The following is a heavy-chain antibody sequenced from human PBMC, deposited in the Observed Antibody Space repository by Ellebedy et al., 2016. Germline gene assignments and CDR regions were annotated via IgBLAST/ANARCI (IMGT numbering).Heavy chain of an antibody. CDR1: GFTFSSSP. D-gene: IGHD4-17*01. J-gene: IGHJ4*02. V-gene: IGHV3-48*02. CDR2: ISGGGDTI. Sequence: GESLKISCAASGFTFSSSPMNWVRQAPGRGLEWVSYISGGGDTIYYADSVKGRFTISRDNAKKSLYLPLNSLRDEDTAVYYCARESSIPGDYRFDCWGQGTLVTVSS. CDR3: ARESSIPGDYRFDC.